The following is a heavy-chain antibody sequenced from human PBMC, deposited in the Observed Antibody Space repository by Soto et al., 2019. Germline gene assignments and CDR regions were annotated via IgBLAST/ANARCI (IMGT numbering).Heavy chain of an antibody. CDR1: GFIFSTYG. J-gene: IGHJ4*02. CDR3: ARVRGGSGTFPPVY. CDR2: IWYDGSKK. Sequence: GGSLRLSCAASGFIFSTYGMHWVRQAPGKGLEWVAVIWYDGSKKYYGDSVKGRFTISRDNSKNMVYLEMNSVRAEDTAVYYCARVRGGSGTFPPVYWGQGTLVTVSS. D-gene: IGHD3-10*01. V-gene: IGHV3-33*01.